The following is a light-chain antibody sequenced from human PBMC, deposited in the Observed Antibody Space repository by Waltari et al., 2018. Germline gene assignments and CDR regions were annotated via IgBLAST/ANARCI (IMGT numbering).Light chain of an antibody. V-gene: IGLV1-44*01. CDR1: TSNIGTNT. Sequence: QSVLTQPPSTSWTPGQRVTISCSASTSNIGTNTVTWYQLLPGTAPKTFIFANYHRPSGVPDRFSASKSGTSASLVISGLQSEDEADYFCATWDDSLSGRVFGGGTKVTVL. J-gene: IGLJ3*02. CDR3: ATWDDSLSGRV. CDR2: ANY.